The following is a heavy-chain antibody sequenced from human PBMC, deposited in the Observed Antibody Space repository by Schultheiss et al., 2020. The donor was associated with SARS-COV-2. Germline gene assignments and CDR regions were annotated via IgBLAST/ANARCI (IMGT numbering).Heavy chain of an antibody. CDR2: INEDGSTT. CDR1: EYTFGNYW. Sequence: GGSLRLSCVASEYTFGNYWMHWVRQAPGEGLVWVSRINEDGSTTNYADSVKGRFTISRDNSKNTLYLQMNSLRPEDTAIYYCARDLPPHDYWGQGTLVTVSS. CDR3: ARDLPPHDY. J-gene: IGHJ4*02. V-gene: IGHV3-74*01.